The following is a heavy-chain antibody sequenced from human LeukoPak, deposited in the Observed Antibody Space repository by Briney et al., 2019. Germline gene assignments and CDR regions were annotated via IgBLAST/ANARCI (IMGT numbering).Heavy chain of an antibody. J-gene: IGHJ4*02. Sequence: SETLSLTCAVYGGSFSSYYWGWIRQPPGKGLEWIGSIYYSGSTYYNPSLKSRVTISVDTSKNQFSLKLSSVTAADTAVYYCARNGLLWFGELLWGQGTLVTVSS. V-gene: IGHV4-39*01. CDR1: GGSFSSYY. CDR2: IYYSGST. D-gene: IGHD3-10*01. CDR3: ARNGLLWFGELL.